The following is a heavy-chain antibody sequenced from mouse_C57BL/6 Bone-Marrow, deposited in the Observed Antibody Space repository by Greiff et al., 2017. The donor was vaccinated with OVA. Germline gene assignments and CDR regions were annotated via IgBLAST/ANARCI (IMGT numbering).Heavy chain of an antibody. CDR2: IWRGGST. V-gene: IGHV2-5*01. Sequence: QVQLQQSGPGLVQPSQSLSITCTVSGFSLTSYGVHWVRQSPGKGLEWLGVIWRGGSTDYNAAFMSRLSITKDNSKSQVFFKMNSLQADDTAIYYCAKNYYGSSYGGFDYWGQGTTLTVSS. CDR3: AKNYYGSSYGGFDY. CDR1: GFSLTSYG. J-gene: IGHJ2*01. D-gene: IGHD1-1*01.